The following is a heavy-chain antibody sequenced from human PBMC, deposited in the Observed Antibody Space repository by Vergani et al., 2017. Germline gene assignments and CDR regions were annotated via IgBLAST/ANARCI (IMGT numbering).Heavy chain of an antibody. V-gene: IGHV3-9*01. D-gene: IGHD5-12*01. J-gene: IGHJ6*02. Sequence: EVDLVESGGGLAQPGGSLRLSCEASGITFWKFGMHWVRQGPGKGLEWVSGISWNSGAVDYADSVRGRFTISRDNAKNSLFLEMNSLRFEDTAVYYCARDRVDIVATTTYYYYYYGMDVWGQGTTVTVSS. CDR2: ISWNSGAV. CDR1: GITFWKFG. CDR3: ARDRVDIVATTTYYYYYYGMDV.